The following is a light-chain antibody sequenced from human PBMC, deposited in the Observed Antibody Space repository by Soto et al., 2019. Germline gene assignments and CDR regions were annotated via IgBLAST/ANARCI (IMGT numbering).Light chain of an antibody. J-gene: IGKJ4*01. Sequence: EIVLTQSPGTLSLSPGERATLSCRASQSIASSYLAWYQQKPGQPPRLLLYRTFISATGIPDRFSGSGSGTDFTLTISRLEPEDFAVYFCQQFSRPPLTSGGGTKVEI. CDR1: QSIASSY. V-gene: IGKV3-20*01. CDR3: QQFSRPPLT. CDR2: RTF.